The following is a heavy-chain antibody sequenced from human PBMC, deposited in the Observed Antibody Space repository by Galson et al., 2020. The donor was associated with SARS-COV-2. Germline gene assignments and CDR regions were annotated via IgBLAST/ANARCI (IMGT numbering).Heavy chain of an antibody. CDR3: ASQFDY. CDR2: IYPGDSDT. Sequence: HGESLKNFCKAPVYSFTTSWIAWVRQMPGKGLEWMGIIYPGDSDTRYSPSFQGQVTIPADNSISTAYLQWSSLRASDTAMYYCASQFDYWGQGTLVTVSS. CDR1: VYSFTTSW. J-gene: IGHJ4*02. V-gene: IGHV5-51*01.